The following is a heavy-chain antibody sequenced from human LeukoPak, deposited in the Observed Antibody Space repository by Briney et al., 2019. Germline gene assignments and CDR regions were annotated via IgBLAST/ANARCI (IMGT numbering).Heavy chain of an antibody. CDR3: ASPQTSGYAFGY. CDR2: ISGSGRTI. D-gene: IGHD5-12*01. CDR1: GLTFSSYE. Sequence: GGSLRLSCAASGLTFSSYEMIWVRQAPGKGLECVSYISGSGRTIYYADSVKGRFTISRDNAKNSLYLQMYSLRAGDTAAYYCASPQTSGYAFGYWGQGTLVTVSS. V-gene: IGHV3-48*03. J-gene: IGHJ4*02.